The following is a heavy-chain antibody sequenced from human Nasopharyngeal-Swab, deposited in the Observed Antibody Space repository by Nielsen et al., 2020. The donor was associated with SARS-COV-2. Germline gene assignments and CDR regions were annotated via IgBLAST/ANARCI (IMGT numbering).Heavy chain of an antibody. CDR2: ISSSGSIT. CDR1: GFSFSEYY. J-gene: IGHJ1*01. D-gene: IGHD5-24*01. Sequence: GGSLRLSCAASGFSFSEYYMSWIRQAPGKGLEWISDISSSGSITHYADSMKGRFTISRDNAKKSLHLQMNSLRAEDTAVYYCARGVETIHHWGQGSLVTVSS. CDR3: ARGVETIHH. V-gene: IGHV3-11*04.